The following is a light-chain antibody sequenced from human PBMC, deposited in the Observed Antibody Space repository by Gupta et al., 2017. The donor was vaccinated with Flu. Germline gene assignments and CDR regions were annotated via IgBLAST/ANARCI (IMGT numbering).Light chain of an antibody. Sequence: QTVTTSCSGSSSNIGSNTVNWYQQLPGTAPKLLIYNNNQRPSGVPDRFSGSKSGTSASLAISGLQAEDEADYYRAAWDDSSNGVFGGGTKLTVL. CDR2: NNN. CDR1: SSNIGSNT. V-gene: IGLV1-44*01. J-gene: IGLJ3*02. CDR3: AAWDDSSNGV.